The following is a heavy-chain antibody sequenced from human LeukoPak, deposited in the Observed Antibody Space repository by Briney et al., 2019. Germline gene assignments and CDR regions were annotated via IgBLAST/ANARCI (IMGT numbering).Heavy chain of an antibody. J-gene: IGHJ3*02. CDR2: ISSSSSYI. Sequence: GGSLRLSCAASGFTFSSYSMNWVRQAPGKGLEWVSSISSSSSYIYYADSVKGRFTISRDNAKNSLYLQMNSLRAEDTAVYYCARVGGGNSMALAFDIWGQGTMVTVSS. CDR3: ARVGGGNSMALAFDI. D-gene: IGHD4-23*01. V-gene: IGHV3-21*01. CDR1: GFTFSSYS.